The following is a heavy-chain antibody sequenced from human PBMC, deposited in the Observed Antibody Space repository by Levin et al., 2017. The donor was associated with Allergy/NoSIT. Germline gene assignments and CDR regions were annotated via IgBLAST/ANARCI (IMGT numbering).Heavy chain of an antibody. CDR3: ARDKSDSSSWYTFDY. J-gene: IGHJ4*02. Sequence: ASVKVSCKASGYTFTGYYMHWVRQAPGQGLEWMGWINPNSGGTNYAQKFQGRVTMTRDTSISTAYMELSRLRSDDTAVYYCARDKSDSSSWYTFDYWGQGTLVTVSS. V-gene: IGHV1-2*02. D-gene: IGHD6-13*01. CDR2: INPNSGGT. CDR1: GYTFTGYY.